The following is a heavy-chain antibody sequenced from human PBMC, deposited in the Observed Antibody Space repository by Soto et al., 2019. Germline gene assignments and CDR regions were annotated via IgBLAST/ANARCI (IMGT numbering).Heavy chain of an antibody. J-gene: IGHJ4*02. D-gene: IGHD3-3*01. CDR2: ISYDGSNK. CDR3: ARGSVHPSYYDFWSGSKVLDY. V-gene: IGHV3-30-3*01. CDR1: GFTFSSYA. Sequence: GGSLRLSCAASGFTFSSYAMHWVRQAPGKGLEWVAVISYDGSNKYYADSVKGRFTISRDNSKNTLYLQMNSLRAEDTAVYYCARGSVHPSYYDFWSGSKVLDYWGQGTLVTVSS.